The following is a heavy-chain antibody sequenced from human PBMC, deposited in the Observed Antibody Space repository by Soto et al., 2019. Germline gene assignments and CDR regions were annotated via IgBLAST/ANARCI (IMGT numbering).Heavy chain of an antibody. Sequence: QVQLQESGPGLVKPSETLSLTCTVSGVDISGYYWSWIRQAPGKGLEWIGYVFHSGTTNYHPSLKSRVTMSVDTSKNQLSLNLSSVTAADTGIYYCARKGSFVDSWGQGTLVTVSS. J-gene: IGHJ4*02. CDR2: VFHSGTT. CDR1: GVDISGYY. D-gene: IGHD1-26*01. V-gene: IGHV4-59*01. CDR3: ARKGSFVDS.